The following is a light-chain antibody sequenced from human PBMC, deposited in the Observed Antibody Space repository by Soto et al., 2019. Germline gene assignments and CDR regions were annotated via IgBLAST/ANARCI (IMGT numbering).Light chain of an antibody. Sequence: QAVLTQPASVPAAPGQSITFSCTGTSSDIGAYNYVSWYQHHPAKAPKLMIYEVSNRPSGISNRFSGSKSGNTASLTISGLQAEDEADYYCLSFTRSDTYIFGTGTKVTVL. CDR3: LSFTRSDTYI. J-gene: IGLJ1*01. CDR1: SSDIGAYNY. V-gene: IGLV2-14*01. CDR2: EVS.